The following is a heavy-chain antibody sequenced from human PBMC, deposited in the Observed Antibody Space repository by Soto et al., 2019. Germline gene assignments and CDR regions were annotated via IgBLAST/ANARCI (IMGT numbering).Heavy chain of an antibody. CDR2: IIPIFGTA. CDR1: GGTFSSYA. J-gene: IGHJ5*02. D-gene: IGHD3-22*01. CDR3: ARAGFYDSSGYSPRWFDP. V-gene: IGHV1-69*13. Sequence: SVKVSCKASGGTFSSYAISWVRQAPGQGLEWMGGIIPIFGTANYAQKFRGRVTITADESTSTAYMELSSLRSEDTAVYYCARAGFYDSSGYSPRWFDPWGQGTLVTVSS.